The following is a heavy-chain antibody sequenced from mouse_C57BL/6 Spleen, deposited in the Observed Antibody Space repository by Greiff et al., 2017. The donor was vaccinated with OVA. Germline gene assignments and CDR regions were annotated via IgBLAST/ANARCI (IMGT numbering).Heavy chain of an antibody. CDR1: GYSITSGYY. V-gene: IGHV3-6*01. J-gene: IGHJ3*01. CDR2: ISYDGSN. D-gene: IGHD2-3*01. Sequence: EVQLQQSGPGLVKPSQSLSLTCSVTGYSITSGYYWNWIRQFPGNKLEWMGYISYDGSNNYNPSLKNRISITRATSKNQFFLKLNSVTTEDTATYYCATLDGGFAYWGQGTLVTVSA. CDR3: ATLDGGFAY.